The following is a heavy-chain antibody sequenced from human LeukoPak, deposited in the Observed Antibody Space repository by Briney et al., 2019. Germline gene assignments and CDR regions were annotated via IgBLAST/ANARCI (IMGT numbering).Heavy chain of an antibody. J-gene: IGHJ3*02. CDR1: GFTFTDYH. CDR2: IDLNNGGT. D-gene: IGHD3-10*01. Sequence: ASVKVSCKTSGFTFTDYHIHWVRQAPGQGLECMGWIDLNNGGTNYAQNFQGRVTMTRDTSLTTAYMELRSLRSDDTAMYFCARDITVNSDNALDIWGQGTMLTVSS. CDR3: ARDITVNSDNALDI. V-gene: IGHV1-2*02.